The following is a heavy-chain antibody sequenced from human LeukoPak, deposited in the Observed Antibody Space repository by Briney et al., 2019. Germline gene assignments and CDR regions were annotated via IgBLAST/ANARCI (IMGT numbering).Heavy chain of an antibody. Sequence: PSDTLSLTCTVSGDSISTSKSYWGWIRQPPLKGLEWIGSIYYTGNTYYTASLKSRVTISVDTSKNQFSLKLSSVTAADTAIYYCARTLHPPNLNWYFDYWGQGILVTVSS. CDR1: GDSISTSKSY. J-gene: IGHJ4*02. D-gene: IGHD1-1*01. V-gene: IGHV4-39*07. CDR3: ARTLHPPNLNWYFDY. CDR2: IYYTGNT.